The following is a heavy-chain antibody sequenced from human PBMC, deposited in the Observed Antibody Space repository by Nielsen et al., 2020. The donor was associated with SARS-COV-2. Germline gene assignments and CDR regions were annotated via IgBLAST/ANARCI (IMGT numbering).Heavy chain of an antibody. CDR3: AKLGIVGASYYFDY. J-gene: IGHJ4*02. V-gene: IGHV3-9*01. D-gene: IGHD1-26*01. CDR2: ISWNSGSI. Sequence: SLKISCAASGFTFRAYAMSWVRQAPGKGLEWVSGISWNSGSIGYADSVKGRFTISRDNAKNSLYLQMNSLRAEDTALYYCAKLGIVGASYYFDYWGQGTLVTVSS. CDR1: GFTFRAYA.